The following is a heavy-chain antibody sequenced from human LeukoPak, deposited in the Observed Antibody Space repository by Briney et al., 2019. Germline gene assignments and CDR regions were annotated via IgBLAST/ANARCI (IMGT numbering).Heavy chain of an antibody. D-gene: IGHD5-18*01. CDR2: FYYSGST. V-gene: IGHV4-39*01. J-gene: IGHJ4*02. CDR3: ARHRSSYGQTHHFDY. Sequence: SETLSLTCTVPGGSISSSSYYWGWIRQPPGKGLEWIGSFYYSGSTYYNPSLKSRVTISVDTSKNQFSLKLNSVTAADTAVYYCARHRSSYGQTHHFDYWGQGTLVTVSS. CDR1: GGSISSSSYY.